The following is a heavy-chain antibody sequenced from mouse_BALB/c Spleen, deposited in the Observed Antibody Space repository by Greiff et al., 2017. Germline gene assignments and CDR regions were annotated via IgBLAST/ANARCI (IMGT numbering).Heavy chain of an antibody. CDR3: ARGGYGSRYYFDY. CDR2: INPYNGAT. Sequence: EVQLQQSGPELVKPGASVKISCKASGYSFTGYYMHWVKQSHVKSLEWIGRINPYNGATSYNQNFKDKASLTVDKSSSTAYMELHSLTSEDSAVYYCARGGYGSRYYFDYWGQGTTLTVSS. V-gene: IGHV1-31*01. D-gene: IGHD1-1*01. CDR1: GYSFTGYY. J-gene: IGHJ2*01.